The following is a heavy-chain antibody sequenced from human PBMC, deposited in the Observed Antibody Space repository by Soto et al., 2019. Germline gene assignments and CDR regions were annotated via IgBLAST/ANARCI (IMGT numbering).Heavy chain of an antibody. CDR1: GYSFTDYH. D-gene: IGHD2-8*01. CDR2: INPKSGGT. V-gene: IGHV1-2*04. Sequence: ASVKVSCKASGYSFTDYHIHCVLQSPLQWLDWLGRINPKSGGTSTAQKFQGWVTMTRDRSISTVYMELTRLRSDDTAVYFCARGHSTDCSNGVCSFFYNHEMDVWGQGTTVTVSS. CDR3: ARGHSTDCSNGVCSFFYNHEMDV. J-gene: IGHJ6*02.